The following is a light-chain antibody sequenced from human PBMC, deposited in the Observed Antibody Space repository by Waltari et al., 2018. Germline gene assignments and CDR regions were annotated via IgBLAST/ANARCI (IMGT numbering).Light chain of an antibody. Sequence: ILLTQSPGPLSLSPGESAHLSCRASQSVTRALAWYQQKPGQAPRLLIYNASNRATGIPDRFSGSGSGTDFSRTISRLEPEDFAVYYCQHYVRLPATFGQGTKVEIK. CDR3: QHYVRLPAT. CDR1: QSVTRA. J-gene: IGKJ1*01. CDR2: NAS. V-gene: IGKV3-20*01.